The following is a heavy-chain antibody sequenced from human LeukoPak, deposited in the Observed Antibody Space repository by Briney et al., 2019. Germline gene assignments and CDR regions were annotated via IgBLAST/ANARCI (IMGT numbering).Heavy chain of an antibody. J-gene: IGHJ4*01. CDR2: ISGIGGST. Sequence: GRTLRLSCAASRGTFSIYALSWVTEAPGKGLEWGSTISGIGGSTYYADSVNGRFTISRDNSKNRLYLKMDSRRAQDTAAYYCAKDRFCGGGSCYSIDYWGQGTLVTVSS. D-gene: IGHD2-15*01. CDR3: AKDRFCGGGSCYSIDY. CDR1: RGTFSIYA. V-gene: IGHV3-23*01.